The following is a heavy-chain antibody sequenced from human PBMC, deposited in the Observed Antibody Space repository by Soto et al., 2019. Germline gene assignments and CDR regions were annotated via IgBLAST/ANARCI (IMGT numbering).Heavy chain of an antibody. CDR1: GFTFSSYG. V-gene: IGHV3-30*18. CDR2: ISYDGSNK. Sequence: QVQLVESGGGVVQPGRSLRLSCAASGFTFSSYGMHWVRQAPGKGLEWVAVISYDGSNKYYADSVKGRFTISRDNSKNTLYLQMNSLRAEDTAVYYCAKDRAVRGVIIDYWGQGTLVTVSS. J-gene: IGHJ4*02. CDR3: AKDRAVRGVIIDY. D-gene: IGHD3-10*01.